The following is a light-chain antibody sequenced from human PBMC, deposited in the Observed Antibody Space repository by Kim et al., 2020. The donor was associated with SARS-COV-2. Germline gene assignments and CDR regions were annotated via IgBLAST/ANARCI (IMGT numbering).Light chain of an antibody. Sequence: DIQMTQSPSSLSAPVGDGVTITCRASQDIANYLAWYQQKPGKVPKLLVYAASALKSGVPSRFSGNRSGTDFTLTISNLQPEDVATYYCQKYDSAPWTFGQGTKVDIK. J-gene: IGKJ1*01. CDR3: QKYDSAPWT. V-gene: IGKV1-27*01. CDR2: AAS. CDR1: QDIANY.